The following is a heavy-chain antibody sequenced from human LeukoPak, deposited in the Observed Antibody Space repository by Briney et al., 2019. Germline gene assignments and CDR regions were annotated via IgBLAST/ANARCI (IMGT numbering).Heavy chain of an antibody. D-gene: IGHD5-12*01. V-gene: IGHV6-1*01. J-gene: IGHJ6*02. Sequence: SQTLSLTCAISGDSVSSNSAAWNWIRQSPSRGLEWLGRTYYRSKWYNDYAVSVKSRITINPDTSKNQFSLQLNSVTPEDTAVYYCARDQSEGYSGYDHYYYGTDVWGQGTTVTVSS. CDR2: TYYRSKWYN. CDR1: GDSVSSNSAA. CDR3: ARDQSEGYSGYDHYYYGTDV.